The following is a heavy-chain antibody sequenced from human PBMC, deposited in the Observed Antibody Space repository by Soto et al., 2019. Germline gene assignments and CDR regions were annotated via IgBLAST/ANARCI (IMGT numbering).Heavy chain of an antibody. V-gene: IGHV2-5*02. J-gene: IGHJ4*02. D-gene: IGHD3-10*01. CDR2: LYWDDDE. CDR3: AHSRNLITDDAQVGDFDY. CDR1: GFSLTTDGEG. Sequence: QISLKESGPPLVKPTETLKLTCTFSGFSLTTDGEGVGWVRQPPGEALEWLALLYWDDDERYSPSLKTRLTIKKDPSKNQVVLILTNVDPVDTATYYCAHSRNLITDDAQVGDFDYWGQGTLVTVSS.